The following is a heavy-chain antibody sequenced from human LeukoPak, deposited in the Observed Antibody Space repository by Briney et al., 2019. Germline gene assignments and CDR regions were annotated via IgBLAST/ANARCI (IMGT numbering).Heavy chain of an antibody. Sequence: ASVKVSCKASGYTFTTYAMHWVRQAPGQRLEWMGWINGGNGNTKYSQKSQGRVTITRDTSASTAYMELSNLRSEDTAVYYCARVSGDYVIVYDYWGQGTLVTVSS. J-gene: IGHJ4*02. V-gene: IGHV1-3*01. CDR3: ARVSGDYVIVYDY. D-gene: IGHD4-17*01. CDR1: GYTFTTYA. CDR2: INGGNGNT.